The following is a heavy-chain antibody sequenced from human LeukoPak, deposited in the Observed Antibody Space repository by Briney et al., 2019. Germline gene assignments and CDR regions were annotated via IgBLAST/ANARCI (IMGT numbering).Heavy chain of an antibody. V-gene: IGHV1-69*06. CDR1: GGTFSSYA. J-gene: IGHJ4*02. D-gene: IGHD3-10*01. Sequence: SVKASCKASGGTFSSYAISWVRQAPGQGLEWMGGIIPIFGTANYAQKFQGRVTITADKSTSTAYMELSSLRSEDTAVYYCARAKYYGSGSYYKGAYYFDYWGQGTLVTVSS. CDR3: ARAKYYGSGSYYKGAYYFDY. CDR2: IIPIFGTA.